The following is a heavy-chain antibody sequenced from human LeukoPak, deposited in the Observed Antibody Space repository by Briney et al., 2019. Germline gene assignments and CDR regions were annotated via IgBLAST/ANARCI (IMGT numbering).Heavy chain of an antibody. CDR3: ARDYIWFGELPGGS. J-gene: IGHJ4*02. D-gene: IGHD3-10*01. V-gene: IGHV1-18*01. CDR1: GYTFTSYG. Sequence: GASVKVSCKASGYTFTSYGISWVRQAPGQGLEWMGWISAYNGNTNYAQKLQGRVTMTTDTSTSTTYMELRSLRSDDTAVYYCARDYIWFGELPGGSWGQGTLVTVSS. CDR2: ISAYNGNT.